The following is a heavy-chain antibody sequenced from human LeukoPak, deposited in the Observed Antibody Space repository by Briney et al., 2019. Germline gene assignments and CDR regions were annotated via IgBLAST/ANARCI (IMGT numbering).Heavy chain of an antibody. J-gene: IGHJ6*03. V-gene: IGHV3-23*01. Sequence: GGSLRLSCAASGFTFSNYAMSWVRQAPGKGLEWVSTIGGSASSTFYADSVKGRFTISRDNSKNTLYLQMNSLRAEDTAVYYCARDKSSGWYASYYYYYYMDVWGKGTTVTISS. CDR2: IGGSASST. D-gene: IGHD6-19*01. CDR3: ARDKSSGWYASYYYYYYMDV. CDR1: GFTFSNYA.